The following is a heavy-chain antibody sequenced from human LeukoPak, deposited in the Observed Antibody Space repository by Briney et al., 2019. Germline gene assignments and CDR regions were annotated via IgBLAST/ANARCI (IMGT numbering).Heavy chain of an antibody. CDR1: GGSISSSNW. J-gene: IGHJ4*02. D-gene: IGHD4-17*01. CDR2: IYHSGST. Sequence: PSGTLSLTCAVSGGSISSSNWWSWVRQPPGKGLEWIGEIYHSGSTNYNPSLKSRVTISVDKSKNQFSLKLSPVTAADTAVYYCSATVTTGGYYFDYWGQGTLVTVSS. CDR3: SATVTTGGYYFDY. V-gene: IGHV4-4*02.